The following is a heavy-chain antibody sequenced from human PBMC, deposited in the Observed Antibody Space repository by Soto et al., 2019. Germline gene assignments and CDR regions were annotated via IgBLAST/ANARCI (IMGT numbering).Heavy chain of an antibody. Sequence: QITLKESGPTLVKPTQALTLTCTFSGFSLSTSGVGVGWIRQPPGKALEWLALIYWDDDKRYSPSLKSRLTIPKDTSNNQVVLTMTNMDPVDTATYYCAHRQRSSWYFDYWGQGTLVTVSS. CDR1: GFSLSTSGVG. CDR3: AHRQRSSWYFDY. CDR2: IYWDDDK. V-gene: IGHV2-5*02. J-gene: IGHJ4*02. D-gene: IGHD6-13*01.